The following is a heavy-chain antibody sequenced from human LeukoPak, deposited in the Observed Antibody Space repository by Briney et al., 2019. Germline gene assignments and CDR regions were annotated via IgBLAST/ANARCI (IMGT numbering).Heavy chain of an antibody. CDR1: GGSISSSSCY. CDR3: ARQAAMVRELLAFDY. D-gene: IGHD3-10*01. Sequence: SETLSLTCTVSGGSISSSSCYWGWIRQPPGKGLEWIGSIYYSGSTYYNPSLKSRVTISVDTSKNQFSLKLSSVTAADTAVYYCARQAAMVRELLAFDYWGQGTLVTVSS. J-gene: IGHJ4*02. V-gene: IGHV4-39*01. CDR2: IYYSGST.